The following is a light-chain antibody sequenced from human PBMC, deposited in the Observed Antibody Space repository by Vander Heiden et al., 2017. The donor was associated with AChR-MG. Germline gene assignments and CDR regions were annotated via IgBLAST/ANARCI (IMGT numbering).Light chain of an antibody. Sequence: SYDLTQPPPMSLSPGQPAKITCSEDELGDKCDGWYQQKPGQSPVLVIYQDTKRPSGIPERFAGSNSGNTATLTISGTLAMDEADYYCQAWDSNSFYVFGPGTKVTVL. V-gene: IGLV3-1*01. CDR2: QDT. CDR3: QAWDSNSFYV. J-gene: IGLJ1*01. CDR1: ELGDKC.